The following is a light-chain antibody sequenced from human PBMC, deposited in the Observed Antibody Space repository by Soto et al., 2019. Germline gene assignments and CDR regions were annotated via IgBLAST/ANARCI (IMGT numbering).Light chain of an antibody. V-gene: IGLV7-46*01. Sequence: QAVVTQEPSLTVSPGGTVTLTCDSSTGAVTSGHYPYWFQQKPGQAPRTLIYDTSKRHSWTSARFSGSLVGGKAALTLSGAQPEDEDEYYCLLYYSGAYVFGTGTKVTVL. CDR3: LLYYSGAYV. CDR2: DTS. CDR1: TGAVTSGHY. J-gene: IGLJ1*01.